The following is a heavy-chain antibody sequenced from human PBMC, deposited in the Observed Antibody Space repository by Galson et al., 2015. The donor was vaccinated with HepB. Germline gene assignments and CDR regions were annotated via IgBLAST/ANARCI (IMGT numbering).Heavy chain of an antibody. D-gene: IGHD3-3*01. CDR2: MNPNSGNT. CDR3: AKGARYDFWSGYYLDY. Sequence: SVKVSCKASGYTFTSYDINWVRQATGQGLEWMGWMNPNSGNTGYAQKFQGRVTMTRNTSISTAYMELNSLRAEDTAVYYCAKGARYDFWSGYYLDYWGQGTLVTVSS. J-gene: IGHJ4*02. V-gene: IGHV1-8*01. CDR1: GYTFTSYD.